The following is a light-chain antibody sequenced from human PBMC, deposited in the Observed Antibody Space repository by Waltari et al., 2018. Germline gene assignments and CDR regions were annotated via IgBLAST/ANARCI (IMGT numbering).Light chain of an antibody. J-gene: IGLJ3*02. Sequence: QSAPTQPASVSGSPGQSLSISCTGTSNVLGTYNLVSWYQHYPGKAPKLLIYADNKRPSGVSTRFSGSKFGSTASLTISGLQGDDEADYYCCSYAGSYWLFGGGTKLTVL. CDR3: CSYAGSYWL. CDR2: ADN. V-gene: IGLV2-23*01. CDR1: SNVLGTYNL.